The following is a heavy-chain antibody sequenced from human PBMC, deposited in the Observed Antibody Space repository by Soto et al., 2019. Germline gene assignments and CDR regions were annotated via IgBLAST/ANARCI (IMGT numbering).Heavy chain of an antibody. D-gene: IGHD6-13*01. CDR3: ASLRAQQLAPYDAFDI. J-gene: IGHJ3*02. CDR1: GYTFTSYG. V-gene: IGHV1-18*04. CDR2: ISAYNGNT. Sequence: ASVKVSCKASGYTFTSYGISWVRQAPGQGLEWMGWISAYNGNTNYAQKFQGRVTMTTDTSTSTAYMELRSLRSDDTAVYYCASLRAQQLAPYDAFDIWGQGTRAPVS.